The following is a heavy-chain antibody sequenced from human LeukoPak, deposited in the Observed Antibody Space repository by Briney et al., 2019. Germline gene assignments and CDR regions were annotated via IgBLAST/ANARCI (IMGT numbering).Heavy chain of an antibody. J-gene: IGHJ4*02. CDR2: IIPMFDTP. Sequence: SVKVSCKASGGTFSSYAISWVRQAPGQGPEWMGDIIPMFDTPTYAQKFQGRVTMTADKSTGTAYMELSSLKSEDTAVYYCARDTFDYWGQGTLVTVSS. V-gene: IGHV1-69*06. CDR1: GGTFSSYA. CDR3: ARDTFDY.